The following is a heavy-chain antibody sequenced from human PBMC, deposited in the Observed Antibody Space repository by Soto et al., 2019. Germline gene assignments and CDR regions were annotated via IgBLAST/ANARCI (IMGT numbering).Heavy chain of an antibody. J-gene: IGHJ3*02. Sequence: GGSLRLSCAASGFTFSSYSMNWVRQAPGKGLEWVSYISSSSSTIYYADSVKGRFTISRDNAKNSLYLQMNSLRDEDTAVYYCARAGYYYDSSGYHDAFDIWGQGTMVTVSS. V-gene: IGHV3-48*02. CDR3: ARAGYYYDSSGYHDAFDI. CDR1: GFTFSSYS. D-gene: IGHD3-22*01. CDR2: ISSSSSTI.